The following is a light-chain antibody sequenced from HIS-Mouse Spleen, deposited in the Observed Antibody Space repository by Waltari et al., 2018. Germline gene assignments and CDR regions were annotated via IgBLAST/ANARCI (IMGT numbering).Light chain of an antibody. J-gene: IGKJ3*01. CDR3: QQRSNWPPLFT. Sequence: EIVLTQSPATLSLSPGERATLSCRASQSVSSYLAWYQQKPGQAPRLLIYDASNRATGIPARLGGSGSGTDFTLTISSLEPEDFAVYYCQQRSNWPPLFTFGPGTKVDIK. V-gene: IGKV3-11*01. CDR2: DAS. CDR1: QSVSSY.